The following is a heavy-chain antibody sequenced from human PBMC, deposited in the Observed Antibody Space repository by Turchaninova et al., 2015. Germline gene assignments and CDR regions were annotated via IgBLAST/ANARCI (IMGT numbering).Heavy chain of an antibody. J-gene: IGHJ4*02. V-gene: IGHV4-39*01. CDR2: IFYSGST. Sequence: QLQLQESGPGLVKPSETLSLTCTVSGVSMSSSTYYWGWSRQPPGKGLEWMGSIFYSGSTYYNPSLESRLTISVDTSKNQFSLKLSSVTAADTAVYYCAGAFEYWGQGTLVTVSS. CDR3: AGAFEY. CDR1: GVSMSSSTYY.